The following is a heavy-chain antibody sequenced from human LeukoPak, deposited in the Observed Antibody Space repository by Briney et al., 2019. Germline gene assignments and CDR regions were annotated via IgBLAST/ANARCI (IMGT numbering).Heavy chain of an antibody. CDR2: INAGNGNT. CDR3: GGDGAAGYCSGGSCYSFDY. Sequence: ASVKVSCNASGYTFTSYTMHWERQAPGQRLEWMGWINAGNGNTKYSQKFQGRVTITRDTSASTAYMGLSSLRSVDTAVYYCGGDGAAGYCSGGSCYSFDYWGQGTLVTVSS. CDR1: GYTFTSYT. D-gene: IGHD2-15*01. V-gene: IGHV1-3*01. J-gene: IGHJ4*02.